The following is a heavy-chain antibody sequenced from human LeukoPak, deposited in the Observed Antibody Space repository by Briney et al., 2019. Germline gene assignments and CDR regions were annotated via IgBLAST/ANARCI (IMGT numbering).Heavy chain of an antibody. CDR3: ARTEYSSGWYVVDY. CDR1: GYTFTSYG. V-gene: IGHV1-18*01. Sequence: GASVKVSCKASGYTFTSYGTSWVRQAPGQGLEWMGWISAYNGNTNYAQKLQGRVTMTTDTSTSTAYMELRSLRSDDTAVYYCARTEYSSGWYVVDYWGQGTLVTVSS. CDR2: ISAYNGNT. D-gene: IGHD6-19*01. J-gene: IGHJ4*02.